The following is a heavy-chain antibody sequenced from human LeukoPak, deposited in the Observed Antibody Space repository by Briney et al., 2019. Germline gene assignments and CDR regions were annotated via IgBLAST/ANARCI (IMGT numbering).Heavy chain of an antibody. D-gene: IGHD2-8*02. CDR2: ITGNTGNT. J-gene: IGHJ4*02. CDR3: AKGTLGSCAGARCYPFDH. V-gene: IGHV3-23*01. Sequence: GSLRLSCGASGFTFSSYAMNWVRQAPGKEMEWVSSITGNTGNTYVAEPVKGRFTISRDNSRNTLYLQMSTLRAEDTAIYYCAKGTLGSCAGARCYPFDHWGQGALVTVSS. CDR1: GFTFSSYA.